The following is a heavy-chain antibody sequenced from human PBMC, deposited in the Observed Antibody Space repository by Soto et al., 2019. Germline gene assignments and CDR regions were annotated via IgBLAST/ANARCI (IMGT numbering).Heavy chain of an antibody. CDR3: ARVYGIAAAGTGYNWFDP. J-gene: IGHJ5*02. V-gene: IGHV1-69*06. D-gene: IGHD6-13*01. CDR1: GGTFSSYA. CDR2: IIPIFGTA. Sequence: GASVKVSGKASGGTFSSYAISWVRQAPGQGLEWMGGIIPIFGTANYAQKFQGRVTITADKSTSTAYMELSSLRSEDTAVYYCARVYGIAAAGTGYNWFDPWGQGTLVTVSS.